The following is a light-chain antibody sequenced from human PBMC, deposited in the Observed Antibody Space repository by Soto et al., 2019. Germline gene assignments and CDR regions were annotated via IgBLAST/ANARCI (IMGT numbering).Light chain of an antibody. J-gene: IGKJ5*01. V-gene: IGKV3-20*01. CDR3: QQYGSSEII. Sequence: EIVMTQSPATLSLSPGERATLSCRASQSVNSNLAWYQQKPGQAPRLLIYDISSRATGIPDRFSGSVSGTDFTLTITRLEPEDFAVFYCQQYGSSEIIFGQGTRLEIK. CDR2: DIS. CDR1: QSVNSN.